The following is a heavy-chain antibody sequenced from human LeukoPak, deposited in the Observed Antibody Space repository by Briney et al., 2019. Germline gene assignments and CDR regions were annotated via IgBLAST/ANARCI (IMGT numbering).Heavy chain of an antibody. CDR3: ARGSRYFGWLSGFDY. Sequence: GGSLRLSCAASGFTFSSYAMHWGRQAPAKGLEYVSAISSNGGSTYYANSVNGRFTISSDNSKNTRYLQMGILRAEDMAVYYCARGSRYFGWLSGFDYWGQGTLVTVSS. D-gene: IGHD3-9*01. CDR1: GFTFSSYA. J-gene: IGHJ4*02. CDR2: ISSNGGST. V-gene: IGHV3-64*01.